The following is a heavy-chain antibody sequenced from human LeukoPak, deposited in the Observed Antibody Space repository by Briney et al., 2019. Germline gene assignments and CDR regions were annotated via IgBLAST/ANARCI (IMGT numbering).Heavy chain of an antibody. CDR3: ATAPFWSYGMDV. D-gene: IGHD3-3*01. Sequence: GGSLRLSCAASGFTVSSNYMSWVRQAPGKGLEWVSVIYSGGSTYYADSVKGRFTISRDNSKNTLYLQKNSLRAEDTAVYYCATAPFWSYGMDVWGQGTTVTVSS. V-gene: IGHV3-53*01. CDR1: GFTVSSNY. CDR2: IYSGGST. J-gene: IGHJ6*02.